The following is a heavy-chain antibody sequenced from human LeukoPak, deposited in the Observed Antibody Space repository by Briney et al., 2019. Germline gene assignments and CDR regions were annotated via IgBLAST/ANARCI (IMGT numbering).Heavy chain of an antibody. CDR3: ATPYYDILTGYWGIDAFDI. Sequence: ASVKVSCKASGYTFTGYFMHWVRQAPGQGLEWMGWINPNSGGTDYAEKFQGRVTMTRDTSISTAYMELSRLRSDDTAVYYCATPYYDILTGYWGIDAFDIWGQGTMVTVSS. CDR2: INPNSGGT. J-gene: IGHJ3*02. D-gene: IGHD3-9*01. CDR1: GYTFTGYF. V-gene: IGHV1-2*02.